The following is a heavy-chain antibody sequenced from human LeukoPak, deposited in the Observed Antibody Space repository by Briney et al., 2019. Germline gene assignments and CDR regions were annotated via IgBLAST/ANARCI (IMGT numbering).Heavy chain of an antibody. CDR2: IYYSGST. CDR3: ARGRSGKIVVVITKYYFDY. CDR1: GGSISSSSYY. V-gene: IGHV4-39*01. J-gene: IGHJ4*02. Sequence: SETLSLTCTVSGGSISSSSYYWGWIRQPPGKGLEWIGSIYYSGSTYYNPSLKSRVTISVDTSKNQFSLKLSSVTAADTAVYYCARGRSGKIVVVITKYYFDYWGQGTLVTVSS. D-gene: IGHD3-22*01.